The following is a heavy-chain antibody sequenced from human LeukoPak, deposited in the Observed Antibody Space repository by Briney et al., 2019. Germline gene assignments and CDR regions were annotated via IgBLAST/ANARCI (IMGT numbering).Heavy chain of an antibody. CDR3: SSFRDDYSYFDY. Sequence: TGGSLRLSCAASGFTFSGSAMHWVRQASGKGLEWVGRIRSKANNYVTAYAASVKDRFTISRDDSKNTAYLQMDSLKIEDTAVYYCSSFRDDYSYFDYWGQGALVTVSS. D-gene: IGHD4-11*01. CDR2: IRSKANNYVT. CDR1: GFTFSGSA. V-gene: IGHV3-73*01. J-gene: IGHJ4*02.